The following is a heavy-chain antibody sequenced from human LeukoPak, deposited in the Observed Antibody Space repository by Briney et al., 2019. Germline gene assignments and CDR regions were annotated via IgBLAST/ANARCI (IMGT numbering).Heavy chain of an antibody. J-gene: IGHJ4*02. D-gene: IGHD3-10*01. V-gene: IGHV4-61*02. CDR3: ASTRSGSYYGYYFDH. Sequence: SETLSLTCTVSGGSINSGSYYWSWIRQAAGKGLEWIGRIYTSGSTNYNPSLKSRVTISVDTSKNQFSLKLSSVTAADTALYYCASTRSGSYYGYYFDHWGRGALATVSS. CDR1: GGSINSGSYY. CDR2: IYTSGST.